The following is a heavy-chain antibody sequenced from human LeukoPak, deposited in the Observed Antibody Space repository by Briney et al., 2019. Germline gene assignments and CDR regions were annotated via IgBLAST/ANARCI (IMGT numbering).Heavy chain of an antibody. CDR1: GFSFASYE. CDR2: ISSDGRVE. CDR3: ARDTLNGPFVISLDY. D-gene: IGHD3-9*01. Sequence: PGGSLRLSCAASGFSFASYETNWVRLAPGKGLEWVSHISSDGRVETYLDSVRGRFTMSRDNAKDLLFLQMSGLRADDTAVYYCARDTLNGPFVISLDYWGQGALVTVSS. V-gene: IGHV3-48*03. J-gene: IGHJ4*02.